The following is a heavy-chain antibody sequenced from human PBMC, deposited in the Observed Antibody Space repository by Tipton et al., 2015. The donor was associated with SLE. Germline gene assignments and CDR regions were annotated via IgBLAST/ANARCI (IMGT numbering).Heavy chain of an antibody. CDR1: GYTFASYW. CDR3: VAARGGTYTFDP. V-gene: IGHV5-51*03. CDR2: IYPGDSDT. Sequence: QLVQSGAEVKKPGESLKISCKGSGYTFASYWIGWVRQMPGKGLEWMGVIYPGDSDTRYSPSFQGQVTISADKSVTSAYLQWSSLKASDTAMYYCVAARGGTYTFDPWGQGTLVTVSS. J-gene: IGHJ5*02. D-gene: IGHD6-6*01.